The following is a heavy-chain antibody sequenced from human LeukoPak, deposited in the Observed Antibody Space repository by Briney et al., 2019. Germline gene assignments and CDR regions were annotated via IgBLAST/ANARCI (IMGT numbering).Heavy chain of an antibody. CDR2: TYYKFTWYN. Sequence: SQTLSLTCAISGDRVSSNNAAWNWIRQSPSRGLEWLGRTYYKFTWYNDYAVSVRGRITINPDTSKNQFSLKLSSVTPEDTAVYYCARSGPPEYSSAFDYWGQGSLVAVSS. J-gene: IGHJ4*02. D-gene: IGHD6-19*01. V-gene: IGHV6-1*01. CDR3: ARSGPPEYSSAFDY. CDR1: GDRVSSNNAA.